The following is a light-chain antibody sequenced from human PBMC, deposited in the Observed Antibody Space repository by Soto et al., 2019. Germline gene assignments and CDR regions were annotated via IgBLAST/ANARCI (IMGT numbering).Light chain of an antibody. Sequence: DIVMTQSPLSLPVTPGEPASISCRSSQSLLHMSGYXXLXXXXXXXXXAXQFLIYFGSNRASGVPDRFSGSGSGTDFTLKISRVEAEDVGVYYCMQALQTPTFGQGTKVDIK. J-gene: IGKJ1*01. CDR1: QSLLHMSGYXX. CDR3: MQALQTPT. V-gene: IGKV2-28*01. CDR2: FGS.